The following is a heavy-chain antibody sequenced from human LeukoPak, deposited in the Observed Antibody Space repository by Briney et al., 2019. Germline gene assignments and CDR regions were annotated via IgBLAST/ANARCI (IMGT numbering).Heavy chain of an antibody. D-gene: IGHD6-13*01. CDR3: AKSTGYSTTGRDFDS. CDR1: GFSFNNYA. J-gene: IGHJ4*02. CDR2: LSSSGLSP. V-gene: IGHV3-23*01. Sequence: GGSLRLSCAGSGFSFNNYAMYWVRQAPGKGLEWVSALSSSGLSPYYADSVKGRFTISRDNSKNTLYLQLSSLRAEDTAVYYCAKSTGYSTTGRDFDSWGRGTLVTVSS.